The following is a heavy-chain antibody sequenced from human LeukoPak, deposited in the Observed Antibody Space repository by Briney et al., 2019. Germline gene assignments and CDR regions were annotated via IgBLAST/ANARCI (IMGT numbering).Heavy chain of an antibody. V-gene: IGHV4-59*01. D-gene: IGHD2-2*01. CDR1: GGSINPYY. Sequence: PSETLSLTCTVSGGSINPYYWSWIRQPPGKGLERIGYTSNSGSTNYNPSLKSRVTISVDTSKNQFSLKLNSVAAADTAVYYCARGTETSAWLPQHWGQGTMVTVSS. J-gene: IGHJ1*01. CDR3: ARGTETSAWLPQH. CDR2: TSNSGST.